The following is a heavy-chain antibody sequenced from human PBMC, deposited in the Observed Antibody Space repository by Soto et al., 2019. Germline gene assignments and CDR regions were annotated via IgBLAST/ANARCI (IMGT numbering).Heavy chain of an antibody. CDR1: GYSISSSNW. Sequence: SETLSLTCAVSGYSISSSNWWGWIRPPPGKGLEWIGYIYYSGTTYYNPSLKSRVTMSVDTSKNQFSLKLTSVTAVDTAVYYCARASTVTTRGSRNNWFDPWGQGTLVT. CDR2: IYYSGTT. CDR3: ARASTVTTRGSRNNWFDP. J-gene: IGHJ5*02. D-gene: IGHD4-17*01. V-gene: IGHV4-28*03.